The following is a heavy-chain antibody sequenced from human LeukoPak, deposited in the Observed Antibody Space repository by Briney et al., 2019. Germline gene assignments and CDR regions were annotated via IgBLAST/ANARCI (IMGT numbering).Heavy chain of an antibody. V-gene: IGHV4-59*08. D-gene: IGHD5-24*01. CDR1: GGSISSYY. Sequence: PSETLSLTCTVSGGSISSYYWSWIRQPPGKGLEWIGYIYYSGSTNYNPSLKSRVTISVDTSKNQFSLKLSSVTAADTAVYYCARRGDGYNRIWFDPWGQGTLVTVSS. CDR2: IYYSGST. J-gene: IGHJ5*02. CDR3: ARRGDGYNRIWFDP.